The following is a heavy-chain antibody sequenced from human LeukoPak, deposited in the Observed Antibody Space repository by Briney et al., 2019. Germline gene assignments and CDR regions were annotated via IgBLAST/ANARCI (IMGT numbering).Heavy chain of an antibody. CDR3: ARDGHYYDSSGYSRVDY. CDR2: IKQDGSEK. D-gene: IGHD3-22*01. V-gene: IGHV3-7*01. Sequence: PGGSLRLSCAASGFTFSRYWMGWVRQAPGKGLEWVANIKQDGSEKYYVDSVKGRFTISRDNAKNSLYLQMNSLRAEDTAVYYCARDGHYYDSSGYSRVDYWGQGTLVTVSS. CDR1: GFTFSRYW. J-gene: IGHJ4*02.